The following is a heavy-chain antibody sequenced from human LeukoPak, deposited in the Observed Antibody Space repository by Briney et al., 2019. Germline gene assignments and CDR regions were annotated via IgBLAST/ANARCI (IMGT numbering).Heavy chain of an antibody. J-gene: IGHJ3*02. CDR2: INHSGST. Sequence: SETLSLTCTVSGGSISSSSYYWGWIRQPPGKGLEWIGEINHSGSTNYNPSLKSRVTISVDTSKNQFSLKLSSVTAADTAVYYCASVFRYYDSSGKSVTVHDAFDIWGQGTMVTVSS. D-gene: IGHD3-22*01. CDR1: GGSISSSSYY. V-gene: IGHV4-39*07. CDR3: ASVFRYYDSSGKSVTVHDAFDI.